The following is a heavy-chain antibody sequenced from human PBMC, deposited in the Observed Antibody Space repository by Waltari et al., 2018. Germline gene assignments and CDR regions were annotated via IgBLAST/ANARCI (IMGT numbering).Heavy chain of an antibody. CDR1: GGSFSGYY. V-gene: IGHV4-34*01. CDR2: INHSGST. CDR3: ARGRPYCTNGVCYWRNYYFDY. D-gene: IGHD2-8*01. Sequence: QVQLQQWGAGLLKPSETLSLTCAVYGGSFSGYYWSWIRPPPGKGLEWIGEINHSGSTNYNPSLKSRVTISVDTSKNQFSLKLSSVTAADTAVYYCARGRPYCTNGVCYWRNYYFDYWGQGTLVTVSS. J-gene: IGHJ4*02.